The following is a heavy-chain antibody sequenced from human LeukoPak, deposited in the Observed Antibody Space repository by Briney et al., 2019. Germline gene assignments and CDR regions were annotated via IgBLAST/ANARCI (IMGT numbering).Heavy chain of an antibody. CDR1: GFTFSSYW. J-gene: IGHJ4*02. CDR2: INSDGSST. Sequence: GGSLRLSCAASGFTFSSYWMHWVRQAPGKGLVRVSRINSDGSSTSYADSVKGRFTISRGNAKNTLYLQMNSLRAEDTAVYYCARGGIAVAGYFDYWGQGTLVTVSS. CDR3: ARGGIAVAGYFDY. V-gene: IGHV3-74*01. D-gene: IGHD6-19*01.